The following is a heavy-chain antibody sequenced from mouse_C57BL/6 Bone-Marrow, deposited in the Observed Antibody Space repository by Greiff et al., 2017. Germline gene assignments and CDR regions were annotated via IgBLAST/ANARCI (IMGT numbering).Heavy chain of an antibody. Sequence: QVQLQQSGPELVKPGASVKLSCKASGYTFTSYDINWVKQRPGQGLEWIGWIYPRDGSTKYNEKFKGKATLTVDTSSSTAYMELHSLTSEDSAVYFCARVTTVVAKNYYAMDYWGQGTSVTVSS. V-gene: IGHV1-85*01. D-gene: IGHD1-1*01. CDR3: ARVTTVVAKNYYAMDY. CDR1: GYTFTSYD. J-gene: IGHJ4*01. CDR2: IYPRDGST.